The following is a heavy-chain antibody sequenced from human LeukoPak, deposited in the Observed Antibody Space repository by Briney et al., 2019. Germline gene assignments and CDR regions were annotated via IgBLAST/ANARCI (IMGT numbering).Heavy chain of an antibody. CDR2: IIPIFGTA. CDR3: ARDRGRGYSYGYDLDY. CDR1: GGTFSSYA. Sequence: PVKVPCKASGGTFSSYAISWVRQAPGQGLEWMGRIIPIFGTANYAQKFQGRVTITTDESTSTAYMELSSLRSEDTAVYYCARDRGRGYSYGYDLDYWGQGTLVTVSS. D-gene: IGHD5-18*01. V-gene: IGHV1-69*05. J-gene: IGHJ4*02.